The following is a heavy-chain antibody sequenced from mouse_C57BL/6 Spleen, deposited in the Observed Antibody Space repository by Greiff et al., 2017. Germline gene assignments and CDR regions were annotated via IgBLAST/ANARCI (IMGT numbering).Heavy chain of an antibody. Sequence: QVQLKQPGAELVKPGASVKLSCKASGYTFTSYWMHWVKQRPGQGLEWIGMIHPNSGSTNYNEKFKSKATLTVDKSSSTAYMQLSSLTSEDSAVYYCARGGFITTVYFDYWGQGTTLTVSS. D-gene: IGHD1-1*01. CDR2: IHPNSGST. V-gene: IGHV1-64*01. CDR3: ARGGFITTVYFDY. CDR1: GYTFTSYW. J-gene: IGHJ2*01.